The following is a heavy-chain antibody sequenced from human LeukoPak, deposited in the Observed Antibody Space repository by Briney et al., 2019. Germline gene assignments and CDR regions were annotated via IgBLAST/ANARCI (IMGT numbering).Heavy chain of an antibody. Sequence: GASVKVSCKASGYTFTGYYMHWVRQAPGQGLEWMGGIIPIFGTANYAQKFQGRVTITADESTSTAYMELSSLRSEDTAVYYCARGSLCSSTSCYYFDYWGQGTLVTVSS. CDR3: ARGSLCSSTSCYYFDY. V-gene: IGHV1-69*13. CDR2: IIPIFGTA. CDR1: GYTFTGYY. J-gene: IGHJ4*02. D-gene: IGHD2-2*01.